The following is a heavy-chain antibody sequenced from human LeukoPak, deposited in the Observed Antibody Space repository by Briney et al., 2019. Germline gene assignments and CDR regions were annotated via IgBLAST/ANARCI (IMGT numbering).Heavy chain of an antibody. CDR3: ARVAVAAAGTDY. D-gene: IGHD6-13*01. V-gene: IGHV3-21*01. J-gene: IGHJ4*02. CDR2: ISSNNDYI. Sequence: GGSLRLSCAASGFTFSSYSMNWVRQAPGKGLEWVSTISSNNDYIYYADSMKGRLTISRDNAKNTLFLQMNSLRAEDTAVYYCARVAVAAAGTDYWGQGTLVTVSS. CDR1: GFTFSSYS.